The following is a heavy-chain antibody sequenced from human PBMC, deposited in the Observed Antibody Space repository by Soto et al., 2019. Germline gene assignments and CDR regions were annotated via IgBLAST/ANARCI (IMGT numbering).Heavy chain of an antibody. D-gene: IGHD4-17*01. CDR1: GGTFSSYA. Sequence: SVKVSCKASGGTFSSYAISWVRQAPGQGLEWMGGIIPIFGTANYAQKFQGRVTITADESTSTAYMEPSSLRSEDTAVYYCARDSRNRLRWFLGGYFDYWGQGTLVTVSS. J-gene: IGHJ4*02. V-gene: IGHV1-69*13. CDR3: ARDSRNRLRWFLGGYFDY. CDR2: IIPIFGTA.